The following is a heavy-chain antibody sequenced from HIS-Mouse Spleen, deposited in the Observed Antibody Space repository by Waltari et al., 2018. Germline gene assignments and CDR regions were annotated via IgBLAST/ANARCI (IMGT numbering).Heavy chain of an antibody. J-gene: IGHJ4*02. CDR1: GFSLSTSGMC. D-gene: IGHD6-19*01. CDR2: IDWDDDK. Sequence: QVTLRESGPALVKPTQTRTLTCTFSGFSLSTSGMCVSWIRQPPWKALEWLARIDWDDDKYYSTSMKTRLTISTDTSKNQVVLTMNNMDPVDTATYYCARIAEGYTSGWYAFDYWGQGTLVTVSS. V-gene: IGHV2-70*15. CDR3: ARIAEGYTSGWYAFDY.